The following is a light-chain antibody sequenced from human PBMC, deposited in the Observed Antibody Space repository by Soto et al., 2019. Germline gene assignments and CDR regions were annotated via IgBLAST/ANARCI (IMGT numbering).Light chain of an antibody. CDR1: QGIGST. J-gene: IGKJ4*01. CDR2: GAS. CDR3: QQRSNWPPGT. V-gene: IGKV3-11*01. Sequence: EIIMTQSPATLSVSPGEGATLSCRASQGIGSTLAWYQQKPGQAPRLLIYGASTRATGIPARFSGTGSGTDFTLTISSLEPEDFAVYYCQQRSNWPPGTFGGGTKVDIK.